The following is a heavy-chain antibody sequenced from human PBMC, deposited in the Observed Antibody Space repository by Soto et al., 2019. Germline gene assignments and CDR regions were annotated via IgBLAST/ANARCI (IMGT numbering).Heavy chain of an antibody. Sequence: EVQLLESGRGLVQPGGSLRLSCAASGFTFSSYAMSWVRQAPGKGLEWVSAISGSGGSTYYADSVKGRFTISRDNSKNTLYLQMNSLRAEDTAVYYCAQMSWDYYDSSGYNPYYFDYWGQGTLVTVSS. CDR3: AQMSWDYYDSSGYNPYYFDY. V-gene: IGHV3-23*01. CDR2: ISGSGGST. J-gene: IGHJ4*02. D-gene: IGHD3-22*01. CDR1: GFTFSSYA.